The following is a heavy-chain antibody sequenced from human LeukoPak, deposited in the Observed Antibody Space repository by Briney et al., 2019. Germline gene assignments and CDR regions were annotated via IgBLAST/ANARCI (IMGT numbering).Heavy chain of an antibody. V-gene: IGHV4-39*07. Sequence: SETLSLTCSVSRGSISTTTFYWGWLRQPPGKGLECIGNVHFSGRTTYNPTLKSRVAISMDTSKNQFSLSLRSVTAADTAIYYCARDRGVSLAHYDFWGQGALVAVSS. J-gene: IGHJ4*02. CDR2: VHFSGRT. D-gene: IGHD1-26*01. CDR3: ARDRGVSLAHYDF. CDR1: RGSISTTTFY.